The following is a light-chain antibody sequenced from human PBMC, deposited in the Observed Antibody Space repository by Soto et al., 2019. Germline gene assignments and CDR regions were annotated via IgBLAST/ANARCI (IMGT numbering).Light chain of an antibody. J-gene: IGKJ1*01. CDR3: QQYVSSPWT. CDR1: QSFSNSY. V-gene: IGKV3-20*01. Sequence: DIVLTQSPGTLSLSPGERATLSCRASQSFSNSYLAWYQQKPGQAPRLLIYGASSRATGIPDRFSGSGSGTDFTLTISRLEPEDFAVYYCQQYVSSPWTFGQGTKVEIK. CDR2: GAS.